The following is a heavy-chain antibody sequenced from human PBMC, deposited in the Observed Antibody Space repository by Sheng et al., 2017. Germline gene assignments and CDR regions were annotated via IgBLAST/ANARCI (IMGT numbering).Heavy chain of an antibody. CDR2: ISNSGGST. Sequence: EVQLVESGGGLVQPVGSLRLSCAASGFTFSAYAMSWVRQAPGKGLQCVSTISNSGGSTYYTDSVKGRFTISRDNSKNTLFLQMNSLRAEDTAIYYCAKGPLKYQLRDPFYYYYGVDVWGQGTTVTVSS. J-gene: IGHJ6*02. D-gene: IGHD2-2*01. CDR1: GFTFSAYA. V-gene: IGHV3-23*04. CDR3: AKGPLKYQLRDPFYYYYGVDV.